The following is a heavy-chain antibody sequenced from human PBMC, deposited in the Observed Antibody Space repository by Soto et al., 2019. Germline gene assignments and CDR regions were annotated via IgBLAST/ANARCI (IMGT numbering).Heavy chain of an antibody. D-gene: IGHD3-3*01. CDR2: IGGSDGST. Sequence: VQLLESGGGLVQPGGSLRLSCAASGFTFGIYAMSWVRQAPGKGLEWVSTIGGSDGSTYYADSVKGRFTIARDKSKKTLYLQMSSLRTEDTAVYYCATMIFGVDYWGQGTLVTVSS. CDR1: GFTFGIYA. J-gene: IGHJ4*02. CDR3: ATMIFGVDY. V-gene: IGHV3-23*01.